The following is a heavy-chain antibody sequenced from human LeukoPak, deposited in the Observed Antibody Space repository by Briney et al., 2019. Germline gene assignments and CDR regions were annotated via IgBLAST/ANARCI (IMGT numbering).Heavy chain of an antibody. Sequence: SETLSLTCTVSGGSLSSSSYYWGWIRQPPGKGLEWIGSIYYSGSTYYNPSLKSRVTISVDTSKNQFSLKLSSVTAADTAVYYCARTSWSGYYSNNWFDPWGQGTLVTVSS. V-gene: IGHV4-39*01. CDR1: GGSLSSSSYY. CDR2: IYYSGST. D-gene: IGHD3-3*01. J-gene: IGHJ5*02. CDR3: ARTSWSGYYSNNWFDP.